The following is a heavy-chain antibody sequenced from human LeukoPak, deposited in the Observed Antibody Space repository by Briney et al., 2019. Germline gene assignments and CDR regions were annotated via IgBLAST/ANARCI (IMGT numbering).Heavy chain of an antibody. Sequence: GGSLRLSCAASKFSFSSYWMHWVRQAPGKGLEWVSGISWNSGSIGYADSVKGRFTISRDNARNSLYLQMNSLRAEDTAVFYCARVDGDYGMDVWGQGTTVTVSS. V-gene: IGHV3-74*01. J-gene: IGHJ6*02. CDR1: KFSFSSYW. CDR2: ISWNSGSI. CDR3: ARVDGDYGMDV. D-gene: IGHD3-10*01.